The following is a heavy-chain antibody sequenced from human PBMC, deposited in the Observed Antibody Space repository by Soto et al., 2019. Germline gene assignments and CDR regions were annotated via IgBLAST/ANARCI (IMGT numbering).Heavy chain of an antibody. V-gene: IGHV4-39*02. Sequence: SETLSLTCTVSSASISSSSYTWGWIRQPPGKGLEWIGSIYYSGTTYYNPSLNSRATVSVDTSKNQFSLKVTSVTAADTAVYYCARDKITGLFDYWGQGTLVTVS. J-gene: IGHJ4*02. D-gene: IGHD2-8*02. CDR2: IYYSGTT. CDR3: ARDKITGLFDY. CDR1: SASISSSSYT.